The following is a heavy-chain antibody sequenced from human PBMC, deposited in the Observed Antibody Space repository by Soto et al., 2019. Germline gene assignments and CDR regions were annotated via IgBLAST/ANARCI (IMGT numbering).Heavy chain of an antibody. CDR3: ARHAHPQRITMVRGVIPPDY. Sequence: SETLSLTCTVSGGSISSSSYYWGWIRQPPGKGLEWIGSIYYSGSTYYNPSLKSRVTISVDTSKNQFSLKLSAVTAAETAVYYCARHAHPQRITMVRGVIPPDYWGQGTLVTVSS. D-gene: IGHD3-10*01. CDR1: GGSISSSSYY. CDR2: IYYSGST. J-gene: IGHJ4*02. V-gene: IGHV4-39*01.